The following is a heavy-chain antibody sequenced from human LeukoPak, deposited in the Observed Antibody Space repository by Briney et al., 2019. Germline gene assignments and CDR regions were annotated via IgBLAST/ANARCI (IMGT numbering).Heavy chain of an antibody. Sequence: SVTDSLMSSLWIFIKYLFHWVRQPAAQGVAGVGTINTQGAITNDAQRFQGRISLTDDMTTSTVYMELSRLTSKDTAVYYCARPSYCVADNCGYWLDPWGRGTLVTVSA. J-gene: IGHJ5*02. V-gene: IGHV1-46*01. CDR2: INTQGAIT. CDR1: LWIFIKYL. CDR3: ARPSYCVADNCGYWLDP. D-gene: IGHD2-21*01.